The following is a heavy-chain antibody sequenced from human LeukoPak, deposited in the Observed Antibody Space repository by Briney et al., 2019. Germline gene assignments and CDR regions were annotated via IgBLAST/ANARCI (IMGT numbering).Heavy chain of an antibody. J-gene: IGHJ6*02. CDR2: INWNSDTK. CDR3: AKDTGGNGAYFYAMDV. Sequence: GGSLRLSCVGSGFAFHNYAMHWVRRPPGKGVEWASAINWNSDTKAYADSVKGRFTISRDRARNSLYLQIDSLRPEDTALYYCAKDTGGNGAYFYAMDVWGQGTSVTVSS. CDR1: GFAFHNYA. D-gene: IGHD4-23*01. V-gene: IGHV3-9*01.